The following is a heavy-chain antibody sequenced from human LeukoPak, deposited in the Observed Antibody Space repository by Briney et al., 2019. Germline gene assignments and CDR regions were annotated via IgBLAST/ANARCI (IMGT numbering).Heavy chain of an antibody. CDR2: TYYRSKWHN. Sequence: SQTLSLTCAISGDSVSNNVAVWNWIRQSPSRGLEWLGRTYYRSKWHNHYAESMQSRIIISPDISKNQFDLQLDSVTPEDAAVYYCARRLTQYDCFDPWGQGILVTVSS. V-gene: IGHV6-1*01. J-gene: IGHJ5*02. CDR3: ARRLTQYDCFDP. CDR1: GDSVSNNVAV. D-gene: IGHD2-2*01.